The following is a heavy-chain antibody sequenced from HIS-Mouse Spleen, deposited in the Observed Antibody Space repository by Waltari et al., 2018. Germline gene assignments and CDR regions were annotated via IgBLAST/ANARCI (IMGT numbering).Heavy chain of an antibody. D-gene: IGHD7-27*01. CDR1: GYTFTGYY. V-gene: IGHV1-2*02. Sequence: QAQLVQSGAEVKKPGASVKVSGTASGYTFTGYYMLWGRQAPGQGLEWMGWINPNSGGTNYAQKFQGRVTMTRDTSISTAYMELSRLRSDDTAVYYCARALGYYFDYWGQGTLVTVSS. J-gene: IGHJ4*02. CDR3: ARALGYYFDY. CDR2: INPNSGGT.